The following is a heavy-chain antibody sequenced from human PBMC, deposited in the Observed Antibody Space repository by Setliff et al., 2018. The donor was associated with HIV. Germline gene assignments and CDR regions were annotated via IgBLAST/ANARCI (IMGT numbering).Heavy chain of an antibody. CDR1: RGTFRNSA. CDR2: IITLFGEA. Sequence: GASVKVSCKASRGTFRNSAINWVRQAPGQGLVWMGGIITLFGEANYAQKFQGRVTITADESTSTAYMELNSLRSDDAAVYYCARQPYYDDDGTNLPSEWRVLGWGRGTLVTVSS. CDR3: ARQPYYDDDGTNLPSEWRVLG. J-gene: IGHJ4*02. D-gene: IGHD3-16*01. V-gene: IGHV1-69*13.